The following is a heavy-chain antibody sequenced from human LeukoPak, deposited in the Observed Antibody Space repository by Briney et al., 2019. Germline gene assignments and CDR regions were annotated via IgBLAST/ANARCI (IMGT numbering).Heavy chain of an antibody. V-gene: IGHV4-59*11. Sequence: SETLSLTCTVSGGSISSHYWSWIRQPPGKGLEWIGYIYYSGSTNYNPSLKSRVTISVDTSKNQFSLKLSSVTAADTAVYYCARATSGYDILTGYWGYYYYYYMGVWGKGTTVTVSS. J-gene: IGHJ6*03. D-gene: IGHD3-9*01. CDR1: GGSISSHY. CDR3: ARATSGYDILTGYWGYYYYYYMGV. CDR2: IYYSGST.